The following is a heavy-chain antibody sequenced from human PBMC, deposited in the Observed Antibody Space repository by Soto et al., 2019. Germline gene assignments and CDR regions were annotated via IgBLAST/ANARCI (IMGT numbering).Heavy chain of an antibody. CDR2: IGSRGSPI. CDR3: ARVSSSSLFDY. D-gene: IGHD6-6*01. Sequence: VHLVDSGGGLVKPGGSLRLSCAASGFTFSDYFITWIRQAPGKGLEWVSYIGSRGSPIYYVDSVKGRFAISRDNAKASLSLHMNSLRAEDTAVYYCARVSSSSLFDYWGQGTLVIGSS. J-gene: IGHJ4*02. CDR1: GFTFSDYF. V-gene: IGHV3-11*01.